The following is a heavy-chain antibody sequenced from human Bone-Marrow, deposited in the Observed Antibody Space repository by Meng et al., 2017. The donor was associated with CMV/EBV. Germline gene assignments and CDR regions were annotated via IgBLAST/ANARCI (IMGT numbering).Heavy chain of an antibody. CDR3: ARGQGVGAIDI. D-gene: IGHD1-26*01. CDR2: IYHSGST. J-gene: IGHJ3*02. V-gene: IGHV4-38-2*02. Sequence: SETLSLTCTVSGYSISSGYYWGWIRQPPGKGLEWIGSIYHSGSTYYNPSLKSRVTISVDTSKNQSSLKLSSVTAADTAVYYCARGQGVGAIDIWGQGTMVTVSS. CDR1: GYSISSGYY.